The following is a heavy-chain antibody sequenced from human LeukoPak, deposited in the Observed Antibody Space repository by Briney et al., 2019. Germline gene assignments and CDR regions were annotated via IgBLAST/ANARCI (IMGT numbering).Heavy chain of an antibody. V-gene: IGHV3-23*01. CDR2: ISGSGGST. Sequence: GGSLRLSCAASGFTFSSYAMSWVRQAPGKGLEWVSAISGSGGSTYYADSVKGRFTISRDNSKNTLYLQMNSLRAEDTAVYYCAKDLGVSIAAAGIVDYWGQGTLVTVSS. CDR3: AKDLGVSIAAAGIVDY. D-gene: IGHD6-13*01. CDR1: GFTFSSYA. J-gene: IGHJ4*02.